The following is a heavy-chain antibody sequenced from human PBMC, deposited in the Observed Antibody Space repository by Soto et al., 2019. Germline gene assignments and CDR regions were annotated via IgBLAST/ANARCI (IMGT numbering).Heavy chain of an antibody. V-gene: IGHV4-30-4*01. CDR3: ARDREYYDSSGAFDY. D-gene: IGHD3-22*01. CDR1: GGSISSGDYY. J-gene: IGHJ4*02. CDR2: IYYSGST. Sequence: PSETLSLTCTVSGGSISSGDYYWSWIRQPPGKGLEWIGYIYYSGSTYYNPSLKSRVTISVDTSKNQFSLKLSSVTAAGTAVYYCARDREYYDSSGAFDYWGQGTLVTVSS.